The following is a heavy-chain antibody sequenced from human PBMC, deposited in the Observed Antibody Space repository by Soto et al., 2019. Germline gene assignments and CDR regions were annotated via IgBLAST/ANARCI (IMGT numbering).Heavy chain of an antibody. V-gene: IGHV3-23*01. J-gene: IGHJ5*02. D-gene: IGHD3-22*01. Sequence: WSLRLSFTSSGFTISIYAISWVRPAPGKGLEWVSAISGGGGSTYYADSVKGRFTISRDNSKNTLYVQMNSLRADDTAVYYCAKLPSVVVIRFIWVDPWGQGTLVTVSS. CDR2: ISGGGGST. CDR1: GFTISIYA. CDR3: AKLPSVVVIRFIWVDP.